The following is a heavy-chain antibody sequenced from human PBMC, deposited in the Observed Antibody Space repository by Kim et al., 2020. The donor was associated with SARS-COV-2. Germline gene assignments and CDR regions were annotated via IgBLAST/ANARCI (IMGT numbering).Heavy chain of an antibody. Sequence: GGSLRLSCAASGFTFSSYAMSWVRQAPGKGLEWVSAISGSGGSTYYADSVKGRFTISRENSKNTLYLQMNSLRAEDTAVYYCAKWAVADDFDYYGMDVWGQGTTVTVSS. J-gene: IGHJ6*02. V-gene: IGHV3-23*01. CDR2: ISGSGGST. CDR3: AKWAVADDFDYYGMDV. D-gene: IGHD6-19*01. CDR1: GFTFSSYA.